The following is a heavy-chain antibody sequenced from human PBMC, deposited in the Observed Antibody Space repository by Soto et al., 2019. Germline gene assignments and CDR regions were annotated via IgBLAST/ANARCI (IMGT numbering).Heavy chain of an antibody. CDR1: GGSISNYF. D-gene: IGHD3-10*01. CDR2: IYYSGST. CDR3: ARDYMVRGVMRWFDP. J-gene: IGHJ5*02. V-gene: IGHV4-59*12. Sequence: SETLSLTCTVSGGSISNYFWHWIRQPPGKGLEWIGYIYYSGSTNYNPSLKSRVTISVDTSKNQFSLKLSSVTAADTAVYYCARDYMVRGVMRWFDPWGQGTLVT.